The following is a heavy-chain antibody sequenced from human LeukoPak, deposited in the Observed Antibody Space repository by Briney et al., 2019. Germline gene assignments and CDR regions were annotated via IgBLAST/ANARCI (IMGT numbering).Heavy chain of an antibody. J-gene: IGHJ4*02. CDR3: ARYEGAYYFDY. V-gene: IGHV1-46*01. CDR2: INPSGGST. Sequence: ASVKVSCKASGYTXTSYYMHGVRQAPGQGLEWMGIINPSGGSTSYAQKFQGRVTMTRDTSTSTVYMELSSLRSEDTAVYYCARYEGAYYFDYWGQGTLVTVSS. CDR1: GYTXTSYY. D-gene: IGHD2-8*01.